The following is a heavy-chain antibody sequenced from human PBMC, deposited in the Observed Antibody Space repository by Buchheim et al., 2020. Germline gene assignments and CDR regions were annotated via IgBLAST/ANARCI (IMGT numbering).Heavy chain of an antibody. Sequence: EVQLVESGGGLVQPGGSLRLSCAASGFTFSSYSMNWVRQAPGKGLEWVSYISSSSTIYYADSVKGRFTISRDNAKNSLEHQMNSLRAEDTAVYYCASGEQLAQYYYYYGMDVWGQGTT. CDR1: GFTFSSYS. D-gene: IGHD6-6*01. CDR2: ISSSSTI. J-gene: IGHJ6*02. V-gene: IGHV3-48*04. CDR3: ASGEQLAQYYYYYGMDV.